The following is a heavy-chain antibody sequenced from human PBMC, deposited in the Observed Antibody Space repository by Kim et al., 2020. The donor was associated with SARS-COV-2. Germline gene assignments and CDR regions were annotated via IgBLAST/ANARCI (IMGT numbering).Heavy chain of an antibody. J-gene: IGHJ4*02. CDR2: INSDGSST. V-gene: IGHV3-74*01. D-gene: IGHD2-21*02. CDR3: ARTYCGGDCPYPQFDY. CDR1: GFTFSSYW. Sequence: GGSLRLSCAASGFTFSSYWMHWVRQAPGKGLVWVSRINSDGSSTSYADSVKGRFTISRDNAKNTLYLQMNSLRAEDTAVYYCARTYCGGDCPYPQFDYWGQGTLVTVSS.